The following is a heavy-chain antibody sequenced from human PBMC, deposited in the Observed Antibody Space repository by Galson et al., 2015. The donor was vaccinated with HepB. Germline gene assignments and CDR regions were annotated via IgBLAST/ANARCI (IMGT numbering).Heavy chain of an antibody. Sequence: SLRLSCAASGFAFSSYGIHWVRQAPGKGLEWVTLISYDGRNKYYADSVKGRFTISRDNSKNTVYLQMNSLRVEDTAVYYRAKDHGPWGQGALVTVSS. J-gene: IGHJ5*02. CDR2: ISYDGRNK. CDR3: AKDHGP. V-gene: IGHV3-30*18. CDR1: GFAFSSYG.